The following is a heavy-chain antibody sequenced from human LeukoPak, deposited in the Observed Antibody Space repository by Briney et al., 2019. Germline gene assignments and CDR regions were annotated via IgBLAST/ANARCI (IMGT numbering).Heavy chain of an antibody. J-gene: IGHJ4*02. D-gene: IGHD3-3*01. CDR1: GFTFSSYW. V-gene: IGHV3-7*01. CDR2: IKQDGSEK. CDR3: ARAAFSSDFWSGSYYFGY. Sequence: PGGSLRLSCAASGFTFSSYWMSWVRRAPGKGLEWVANIKQDGSEKYYVDSVKGRFTISRDNAKNSLYLQMNSLRAEDTAVYYCARAAFSSDFWSGSYYFGYWGQGTLVTVSS.